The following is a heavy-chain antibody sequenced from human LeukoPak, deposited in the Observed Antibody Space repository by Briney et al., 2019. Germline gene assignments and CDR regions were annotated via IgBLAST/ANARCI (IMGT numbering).Heavy chain of an antibody. D-gene: IGHD3-10*01. CDR2: IYPGDSDT. V-gene: IGHV5-51*01. Sequence: GESLKISCKGSGYIFTNYWIGWVRQMPGKGLEWMGNIYPGDSDTRYSPSFQGQVTISADKSISTAHLHWSSLKASDTAMYYCATRGGGQMVRGIPDAFDIWGQGTMVTVSS. CDR3: ATRGGGQMVRGIPDAFDI. CDR1: GYIFTNYW. J-gene: IGHJ3*02.